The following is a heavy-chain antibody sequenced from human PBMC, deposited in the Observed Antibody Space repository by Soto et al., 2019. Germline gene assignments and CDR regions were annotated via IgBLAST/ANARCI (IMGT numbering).Heavy chain of an antibody. CDR3: TRHSVDY. J-gene: IGHJ4*02. CDR2: TRSKAHSYAT. CDR1: GFSFSDSA. V-gene: IGHV3-73*01. Sequence: GSLRLSCAASGFSFSDSAIHWVRQASGKGLEWVGRTRSKAHSYATAFAASVKGRFTISRDDSKNTVYLQINSLKTEDTAVYYCTRHSVDYWGQGTLVTVSS.